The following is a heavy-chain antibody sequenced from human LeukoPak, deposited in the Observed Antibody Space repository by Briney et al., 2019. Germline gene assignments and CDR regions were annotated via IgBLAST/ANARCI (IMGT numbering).Heavy chain of an antibody. V-gene: IGHV3-7*01. D-gene: IGHD6-13*01. CDR1: GFTFSSYW. Sequence: PGGSLRLSCAASGFTFSSYWMSWVRQAPGKGLEWVANIKYDGSEKDYVDSVKGRFTISRDNAKISRYLQMNSLRAEDTAVYYCARDIEAAGLCFGYWGQGTLVTVSS. J-gene: IGHJ4*02. CDR2: IKYDGSEK. CDR3: ARDIEAAGLCFGY.